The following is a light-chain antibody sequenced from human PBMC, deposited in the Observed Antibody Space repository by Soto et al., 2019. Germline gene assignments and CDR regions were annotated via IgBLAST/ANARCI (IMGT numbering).Light chain of an antibody. CDR1: QSISSNF. CDR3: QQYGSLSWT. CDR2: GAS. V-gene: IGKV3-20*01. J-gene: IGKJ1*01. Sequence: EIVLTQSPGTLSLSPGEGATLSCRASQSISSNFLAWYQQKRGQAPRLLIHGASGRATGIPDRFSGSGSGTDFTLTISRLEPEDFAVYYCQQYGSLSWTFGQGTKVDIK.